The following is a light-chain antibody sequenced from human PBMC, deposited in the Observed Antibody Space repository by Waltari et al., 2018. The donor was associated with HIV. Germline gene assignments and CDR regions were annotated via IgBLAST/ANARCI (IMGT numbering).Light chain of an antibody. CDR2: GVS. CDR3: QQYFNYPFT. CDR1: QAIDSS. J-gene: IGKJ3*01. Sequence: AIRMTQSPSSISASNGDKVAITCRASQAIDSSLAWYQQKPGGAPKLLIYGVSTLESGVASRFSGSGFGTQFTLTIGCLQPEDFATYYCQQYFNYPFTFGPGTKV. V-gene: IGKV1-8*01.